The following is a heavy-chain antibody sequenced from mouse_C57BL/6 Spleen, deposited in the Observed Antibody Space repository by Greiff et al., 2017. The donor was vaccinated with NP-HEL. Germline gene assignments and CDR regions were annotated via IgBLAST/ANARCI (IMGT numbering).Heavy chain of an antibody. V-gene: IGHV1-61*01. CDR1: GYTFTSYW. Sequence: VQLQQPGAELVRPGSSVKLSCKASGYTFTSYWMDWVKQRPGQGLEWIGNIYPSDSETHYNQKFKDKATLTVDKSSSTAYMQLSSLTSEDSAVYYCARREGYDSAMDYWGQGTSVTVSS. CDR2: IYPSDSET. J-gene: IGHJ4*01. CDR3: ARREGYDSAMDY. D-gene: IGHD2-2*01.